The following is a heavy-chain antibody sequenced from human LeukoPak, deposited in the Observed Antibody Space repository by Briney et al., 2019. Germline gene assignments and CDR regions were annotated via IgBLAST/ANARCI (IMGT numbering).Heavy chain of an antibody. CDR3: AKRGYCSRTDCYAAFDI. J-gene: IGHJ3*02. CDR1: GFTFRTSA. CDR2: ISGSGDST. V-gene: IGHV3-23*01. Sequence: GGSLRLSCAASGFTFRTSAMSWVRQAPGKGLQWVLDISGSGDSTSNADSVKGRFSISRDNSKNTLYLQMNSLRAEDTAVYYCAKRGYCSRTDCYAAFDIWGQGTMVTVSS. D-gene: IGHD2-2*01.